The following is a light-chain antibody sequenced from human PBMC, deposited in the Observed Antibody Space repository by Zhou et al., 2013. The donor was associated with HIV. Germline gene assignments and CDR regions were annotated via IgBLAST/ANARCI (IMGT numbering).Light chain of an antibody. Sequence: VVMTQSPLSLARPPFGQPASISCRSSESLVYSDGNTYLNCFQQRPGHSPRRLIYKVSNCDSGVPDRFSGSGSGTDFTLKISRVEAEDVGVYYCIQGTHWYTFGQGTKLEIK. CDR2: KVS. CDR1: ESLVYSDGNTY. CDR3: IQGTHWYT. V-gene: IGKV2D-30*01. J-gene: IGKJ2*01.